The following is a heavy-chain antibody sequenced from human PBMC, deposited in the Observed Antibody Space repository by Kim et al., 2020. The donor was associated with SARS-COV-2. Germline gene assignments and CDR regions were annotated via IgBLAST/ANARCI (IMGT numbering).Heavy chain of an antibody. V-gene: IGHV1-69*13. CDR3: ARLDYYDSSGYGTSFDP. J-gene: IGHJ5*02. CDR1: GDTFSSYA. D-gene: IGHD3-22*01. CDR2: IIPIFGTA. Sequence: SVKVSCKASGDTFSSYAISWVRQAPGQGLEWMGGIIPIFGTANYAQKFQGRVTITADESTSTAYMELSSLRSEDTAVYYCARLDYYDSSGYGTSFDPWGQGTLVTVSS.